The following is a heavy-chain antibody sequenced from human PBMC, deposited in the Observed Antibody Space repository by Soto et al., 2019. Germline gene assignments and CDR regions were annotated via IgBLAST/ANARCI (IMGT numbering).Heavy chain of an antibody. CDR3: ARGDCSSTSCPIRY. V-gene: IGHV3-74*01. Sequence: PGGYLRLSCAASGFTFSDSAMHWVRQAPGKGLVWVSRINSDGSSTSYADSVKGRFTISRGNAKNTLYLQMNSLRAEDTAVYYCARGDCSSTSCPIRYWGQGTLVTVSS. CDR2: INSDGSST. J-gene: IGHJ4*02. D-gene: IGHD2-2*01. CDR1: GFTFSDSA.